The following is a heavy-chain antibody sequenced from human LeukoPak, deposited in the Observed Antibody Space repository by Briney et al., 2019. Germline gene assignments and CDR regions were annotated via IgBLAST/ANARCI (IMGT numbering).Heavy chain of an antibody. V-gene: IGHV3-23*01. J-gene: IGHJ4*02. CDR3: AKDQGGYSSGWYHYFDY. CDR2: ISGSGGST. CDR1: GFTFSSYA. D-gene: IGHD6-19*01. Sequence: GGSLRLSCAASGFTFSSYAMSWVRQAPGKGLEWVSAISGSGGSTYYADSVKGRFTISRDNSKNTLYLQMNSLRAEDTAVYYCAKDQGGYSSGWYHYFDYWGQGTLVTVSS.